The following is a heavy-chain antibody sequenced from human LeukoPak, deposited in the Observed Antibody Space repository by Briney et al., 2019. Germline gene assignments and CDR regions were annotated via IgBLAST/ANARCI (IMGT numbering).Heavy chain of an antibody. J-gene: IGHJ6*04. V-gene: IGHV3-21*01. CDR1: GFTFSSYS. CDR3: ARDLQYQLPGMDV. Sequence: GGSLRLSCAASGFTFSSYSMNWVRQAPGKGLEWVSSISSSSSYIYYADSVKGRFTISRDDAKNSLYLQMNSLRAEDTAVYYCARDLQYQLPGMDVWGKGTTVTVSS. D-gene: IGHD2-2*01. CDR2: ISSSSSYI.